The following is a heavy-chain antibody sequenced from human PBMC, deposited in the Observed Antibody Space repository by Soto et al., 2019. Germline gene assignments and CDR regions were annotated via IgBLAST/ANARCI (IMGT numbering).Heavy chain of an antibody. D-gene: IGHD1-26*01. J-gene: IGHJ4*02. V-gene: IGHV3-21*01. Sequence: GGSLRLSCAASGFTFSSYSMNWVRQAPGKGLGWVSSLSSSSGHIYYADSVKGRFTTSRDNAKNSLYLQMNSLRAEDTAVYYCVRHWLATREFDYWGQGTLVTVSS. CDR3: VRHWLATREFDY. CDR2: LSSSSGHI. CDR1: GFTFSSYS.